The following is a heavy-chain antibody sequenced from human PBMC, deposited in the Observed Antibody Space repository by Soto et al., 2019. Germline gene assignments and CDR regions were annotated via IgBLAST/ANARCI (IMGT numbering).Heavy chain of an antibody. CDR2: VKDGGHT. CDR3: ARGQEGVVATH. CDR1: GGSLSGYY. V-gene: IGHV4-34*01. D-gene: IGHD5-12*01. Sequence: QVQLQQWGAGLLKPSETLSLNCAVTGGSLSGYYWSWIRQPPGKGLEWIGEVKDGGHTNHSPSLRGRVTVSSDTSNNQFSLRLHAVTAAETGVYYRARGQEGVVATHWDQGSLVTVSS. J-gene: IGHJ4*02.